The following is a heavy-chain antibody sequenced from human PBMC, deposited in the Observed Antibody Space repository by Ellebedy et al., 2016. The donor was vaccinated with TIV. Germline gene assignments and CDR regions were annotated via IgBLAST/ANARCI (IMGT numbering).Heavy chain of an antibody. Sequence: LSLTCAASVFTFSRYWLHCVRHVPGKGLLWVSRINSDGSTTNYADSVKARFTISRDNDKNTLYLQMNSLRAEDTAVYYGAREWVKDGIHLDVWGQGTTVTVSS. D-gene: IGHD1-14*01. CDR2: INSDGSTT. J-gene: IGHJ6*02. CDR3: AREWVKDGIHLDV. V-gene: IGHV3-74*01. CDR1: VFTFSRYW.